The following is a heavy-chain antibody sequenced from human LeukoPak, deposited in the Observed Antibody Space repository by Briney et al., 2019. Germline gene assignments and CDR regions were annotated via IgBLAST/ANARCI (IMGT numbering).Heavy chain of an antibody. J-gene: IGHJ5*02. V-gene: IGHV3-23*01. CDR1: GFTFSSYA. CDR2: ISGSGGST. CDR3: AKDRRGSGSNWFDP. D-gene: IGHD3-10*01. Sequence: GGSLRLSCAASGFTFSSYAMSWVRQAPGKGLEWVSGISGSGGSTYYADPVKGRFTISRDNSKNTLYLQMNSLRAEDTAVYYCAKDRRGSGSNWFDPWGQGTLVTVSS.